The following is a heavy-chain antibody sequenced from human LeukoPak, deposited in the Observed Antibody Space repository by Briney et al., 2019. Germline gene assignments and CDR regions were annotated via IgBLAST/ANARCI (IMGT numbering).Heavy chain of an antibody. D-gene: IGHD3-22*01. V-gene: IGHV3-30-3*01. CDR2: ISYDGSNK. J-gene: IGHJ3*02. Sequence: GGSLRLSGAASGFTFSSHAMHWVRQAPGKGLEWVAVISYDGSNKYYADSVKGRFTISRDNSKNTLYLQMNSLRAEDTAVYYCARDEIVVVITFSAFDIWGQGTMVTVSS. CDR1: GFTFSSHA. CDR3: ARDEIVVVITFSAFDI.